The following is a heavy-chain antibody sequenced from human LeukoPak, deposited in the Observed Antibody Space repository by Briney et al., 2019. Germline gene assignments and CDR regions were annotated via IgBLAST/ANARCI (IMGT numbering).Heavy chain of an antibody. D-gene: IGHD6-13*01. J-gene: IGHJ4*02. Sequence: ASVKVSCKASGYTFTGHYIHWVRQAPGQGLEWRGWINPKNAATNYGQRFQGRVTMTRDTSTGTVYMELNTLRSDDTAVYYCARTLYISAAPGGFDYWGQGTLVTVSS. CDR2: INPKNAAT. CDR3: ARTLYISAAPGGFDY. V-gene: IGHV1-2*02. CDR1: GYTFTGHY.